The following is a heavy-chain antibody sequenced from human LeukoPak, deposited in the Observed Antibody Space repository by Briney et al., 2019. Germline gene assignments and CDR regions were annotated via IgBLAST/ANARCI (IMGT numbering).Heavy chain of an antibody. CDR3: ARGPGISSIWPNNYFAY. V-gene: IGHV3-30-3*01. CDR2: ISYDGSNK. D-gene: IGHD3-3*02. Sequence: GGSLRLSYAASGFTFSSYAMHWVRQAPGKGLEWVAVISYDGSNKYYADSVKGRFTISRDNSKNTLYLQMNSLRAEDTAVYYCARGPGISSIWPNNYFAYWGQGTLVTVSS. CDR1: GFTFSSYA. J-gene: IGHJ4*02.